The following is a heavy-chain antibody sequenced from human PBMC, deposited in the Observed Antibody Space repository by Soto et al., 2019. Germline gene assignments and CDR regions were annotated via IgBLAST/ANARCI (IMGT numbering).Heavy chain of an antibody. J-gene: IGHJ3*02. CDR3: ARDLVCCLDAFDI. Sequence: QVQLVESGGGVVQPGRSLRLSCAASGFTFSSYGMHWVRQAPGKGLEWVAVIWYDGSNKYYADSVKGRFTISRDNSKNTLYLQMNSLRAEDTAVYYCARDLVCCLDAFDIWGQGTMVTVSS. V-gene: IGHV3-33*01. CDR1: GFTFSSYG. CDR2: IWYDGSNK. D-gene: IGHD1-26*01.